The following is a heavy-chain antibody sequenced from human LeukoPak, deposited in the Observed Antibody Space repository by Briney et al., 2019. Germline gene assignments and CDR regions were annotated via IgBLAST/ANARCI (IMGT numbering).Heavy chain of an antibody. D-gene: IGHD4-17*01. V-gene: IGHV1-2*02. Sequence: GASVKVSCKASGYTFTGYYMHWVRQAPGQGLEWMGWINPNSGGTNYAQKFQGRVTMTTDTSTTTAYMELRSLRSDDTAVYYCARGSYGDYTDFDYWGQGTLVTVSS. CDR2: INPNSGGT. CDR3: ARGSYGDYTDFDY. J-gene: IGHJ4*02. CDR1: GYTFTGYY.